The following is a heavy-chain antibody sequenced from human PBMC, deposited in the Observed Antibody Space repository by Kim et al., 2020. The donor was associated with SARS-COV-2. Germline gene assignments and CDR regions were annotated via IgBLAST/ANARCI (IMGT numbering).Heavy chain of an antibody. V-gene: IGHV3-13*04. Sequence: GGSLRLSCAASGFTFSSYDMHWVRQATGKGLEWVSAIGTAGDTYYPGSVKGRFTISRENAKNSLYLQMNSLRAGDTAVYYCARAMAPYWYFDLWGRGTLVTVSS. CDR3: ARAMAPYWYFDL. CDR2: IGTAGDT. J-gene: IGHJ2*01. CDR1: GFTFSSYD. D-gene: IGHD3-10*01.